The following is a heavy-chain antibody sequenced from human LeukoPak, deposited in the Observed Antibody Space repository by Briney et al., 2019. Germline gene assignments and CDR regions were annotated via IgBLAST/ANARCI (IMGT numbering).Heavy chain of an antibody. V-gene: IGHV4-4*07. CDR3: ARGSPTTNKGAYGWFDP. J-gene: IGHJ5*02. Sequence: SETLSLTCSVSGGSITGYYWSWIRQPAGKGLEWIGRIYTSGSTNYNPSLKSRVTTSFDTSKNQFSLKLSSVTAADTAVYYCARGSPTTNKGAYGWFDPWGQGTLVTVSS. CDR2: IYTSGST. CDR1: GGSITGYY. D-gene: IGHD1-14*01.